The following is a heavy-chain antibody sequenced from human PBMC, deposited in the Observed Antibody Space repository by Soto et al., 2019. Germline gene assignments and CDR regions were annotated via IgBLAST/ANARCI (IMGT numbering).Heavy chain of an antibody. CDR1: GLTFSISW. J-gene: IGHJ3*02. CDR3: ATANTPYAFDM. Sequence: VQLVESGGGLVQPGGSLRLSCTASGLTFSISWMTWVRQAPGEGLEWVSNINPAGNVQHYADSVKERFTISRDNAKNSLFLQMSGLRVEDTAVYYCATANTPYAFDMWGQWTMVTVSS. CDR2: INPAGNVQ. V-gene: IGHV3-7*01.